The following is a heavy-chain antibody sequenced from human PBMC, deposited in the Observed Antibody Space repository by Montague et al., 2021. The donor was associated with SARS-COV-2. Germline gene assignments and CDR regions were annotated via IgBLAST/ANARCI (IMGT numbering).Heavy chain of an antibody. D-gene: IGHD3-16*01. V-gene: IGHV4-31*03. CDR2: IFHSGTT. Sequence: TLSLTCTVSGASISSGGYYWSWIRQHPGKGLEWIGYIFHSGTTYYSPSLESRVTMSVDTSENQLSLKLASVTAADTAVYYCASFMIQAVPNYWGQGTLVPVSS. J-gene: IGHJ4*02. CDR1: GASISSGGYY. CDR3: ASFMIQAVPNY.